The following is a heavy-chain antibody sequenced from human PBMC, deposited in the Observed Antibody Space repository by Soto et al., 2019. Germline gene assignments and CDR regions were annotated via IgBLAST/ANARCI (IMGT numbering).Heavy chain of an antibody. CDR1: GYTLTDLS. V-gene: IGHV1-24*01. CDR2: FDPEDPRT. D-gene: IGHD3-10*01. CDR3: ATHRSRSRGLKVWSYDL. Sequence: ASVKVSCKVSGYTLTDLSIPWVPQAPGKGLEWMGGFDPEDPRTIYTQNFQGRVTATEDTSTDTAYMGLSSLRYEDTAVFYCATHRSRSRGLKVWSYDLWGRGTLDTDSS. J-gene: IGHJ2*01.